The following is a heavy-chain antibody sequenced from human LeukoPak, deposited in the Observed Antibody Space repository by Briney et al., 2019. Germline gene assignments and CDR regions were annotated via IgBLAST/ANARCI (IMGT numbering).Heavy chain of an antibody. Sequence: SVKVSCKASGGTFSSYAISWVRQAPGQGLEWMGGIIPIFGTANYAQKFQGRVTITADESTSTAYMELSSLRSEDTAVYYCASGSYDCSGSFDPWGQGTLVTVSS. V-gene: IGHV1-69*13. CDR3: ASGSYDCSGSFDP. CDR1: GGTFSSYA. J-gene: IGHJ5*02. D-gene: IGHD3-22*01. CDR2: IIPIFGTA.